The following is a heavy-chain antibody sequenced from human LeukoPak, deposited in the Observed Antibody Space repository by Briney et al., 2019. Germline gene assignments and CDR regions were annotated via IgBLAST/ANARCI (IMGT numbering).Heavy chain of an antibody. CDR1: GFTFSSYA. D-gene: IGHD3-9*01. J-gene: IGHJ6*02. CDR3: ARDFGLRYFDWSNGGYYYYYGMDV. CDR2: MSGGGGST. V-gene: IGHV3-23*01. Sequence: GGSLRLSCAASGFTFSSYAMSWVRQAPGKGLEWVSGMSGGGGSTNYADPVKGRFTISRDNSKNTLYLQMNSLRAEDTAVYYCARDFGLRYFDWSNGGYYYYYGMDVWGQGTTVTVSS.